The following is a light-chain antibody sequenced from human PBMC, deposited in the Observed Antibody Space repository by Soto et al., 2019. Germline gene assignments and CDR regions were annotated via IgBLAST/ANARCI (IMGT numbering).Light chain of an antibody. CDR2: GVS. J-gene: IGKJ1*01. CDR3: QVFGAT. Sequence: EIVLTQSPGTVSLSPGQRATLSCRASQSVSSSYLAWYQHTPGQAPRLLIHGVSSRATGIPDRFSGGGSGTDFTLTISRLEPEDFAVYYCQVFGATFGQGTKVDTK. V-gene: IGKV3-20*01. CDR1: QSVSSSY.